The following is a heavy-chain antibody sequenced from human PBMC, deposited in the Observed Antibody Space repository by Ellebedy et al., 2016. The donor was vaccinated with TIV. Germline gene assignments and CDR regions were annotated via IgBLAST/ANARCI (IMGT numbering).Heavy chain of an antibody. CDR3: ADDPWGVGPAFDI. J-gene: IGHJ3*02. V-gene: IGHV3-23*01. CDR1: GLTFSNNA. Sequence: GESLKISCAASGLTFSNNAMSWVRQAPGQGLEWVSDISDSGSSPYYADSVKGRFTISRDNSKNTLSLRMDSLRVEDTAIYYCADDPWGVGPAFDIWGQGTTVTVSS. CDR2: ISDSGSSP. D-gene: IGHD1-26*01.